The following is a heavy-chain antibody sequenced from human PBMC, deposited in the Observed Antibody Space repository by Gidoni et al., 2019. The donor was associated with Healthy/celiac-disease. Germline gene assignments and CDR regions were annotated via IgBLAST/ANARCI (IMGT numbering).Heavy chain of an antibody. CDR1: LFTFRSYA. Sequence: RLSCAVSLFTFRSYAMLWVRQAPGKGLESVAVILYDGSTKYYADSVKGRFTISRDNSKNTLYLQMNSLRAEDTAVYYCAKWGGMGAFDIWGQGTMVTVSS. D-gene: IGHD1-26*01. V-gene: IGHV3-30*18. J-gene: IGHJ3*02. CDR3: AKWGGMGAFDI. CDR2: ILYDGSTK.